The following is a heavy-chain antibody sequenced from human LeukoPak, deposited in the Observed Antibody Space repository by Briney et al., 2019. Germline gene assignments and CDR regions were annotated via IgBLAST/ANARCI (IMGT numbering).Heavy chain of an antibody. Sequence: GGSLRLSCAASGFTFSSYGMHWVRQAPGKGLEWVAVIWYDGSNKYYADSVKGRSTISRENSKNTLYLQMNSLRGEDTAVYYCARTRYYDILTGYYDWGQGTLVTVSS. D-gene: IGHD3-9*01. CDR2: IWYDGSNK. J-gene: IGHJ4*02. V-gene: IGHV3-33*01. CDR3: ARTRYYDILTGYYD. CDR1: GFTFSSYG.